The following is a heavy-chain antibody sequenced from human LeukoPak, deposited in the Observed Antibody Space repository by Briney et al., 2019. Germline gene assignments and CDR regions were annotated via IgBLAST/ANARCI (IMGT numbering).Heavy chain of an antibody. CDR2: IHWDDGQ. D-gene: IGHD3-16*01. J-gene: IGHJ4*02. CDR3: AHSTYYDYVWGSQPFDY. Sequence: SGDTLVKPSQTLTLTCTFSGFSLSPSAVGVGWIRHPPGKAREWLAHIHWDDGQRYIPSVKTKLTITKDTSKNQVVLTMTNMDPVDTATYYCAHSTYYDYVWGSQPFDYWGQGTLVTVSS. CDR1: GFSLSPSAVG. V-gene: IGHV2-5*02.